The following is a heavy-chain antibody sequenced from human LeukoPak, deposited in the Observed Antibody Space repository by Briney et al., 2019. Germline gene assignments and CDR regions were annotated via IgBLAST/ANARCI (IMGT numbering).Heavy chain of an antibody. D-gene: IGHD3-3*01. V-gene: IGHV4-61*08. J-gene: IGHJ4*02. Sequence: SETLSLTCTVSGGSISSGGYYWSWIRQHPGKGLEWIGYIYYSGSTNYNPSLKSRVTISVDTSKNQFSLKLSSVTAADTAVYYCARSRGDITIFGVVIKQFDYWGQGTLVTVSS. CDR3: ARSRGDITIFGVVIKQFDY. CDR2: IYYSGST. CDR1: GGSISSGGYY.